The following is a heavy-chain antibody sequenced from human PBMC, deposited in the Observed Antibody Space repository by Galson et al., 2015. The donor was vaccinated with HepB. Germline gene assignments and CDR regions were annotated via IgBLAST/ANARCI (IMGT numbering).Heavy chain of an antibody. CDR3: AKDSSPSGVGATFDY. V-gene: IGHV3-9*01. CDR1: GFTFDDYA. CDR2: ISWNSGSI. Sequence: SLRLSCAASGFTFDDYAMHWVRQAPGKGLEWVSGISWNSGSIGYADSVKGRFTISRDNAKNSLYLRMNSLRAEDTALYYCAKDSSPSGVGATFDYWGQGTLVTVSS. D-gene: IGHD1-26*01. J-gene: IGHJ4*02.